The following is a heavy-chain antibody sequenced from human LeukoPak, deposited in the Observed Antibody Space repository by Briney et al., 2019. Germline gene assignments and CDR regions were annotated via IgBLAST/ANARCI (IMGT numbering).Heavy chain of an antibody. CDR2: ISYDGSNK. J-gene: IGHJ4*02. Sequence: GGSLRLSCAASGFTFSSYAMHWVSQAPGKGLEWVAVISYDGSNKYYADSVKGRFTISRDNSKNTLYLQMNSLRAEDTAVYYCARDTVVPAAIQKVTPQKYYFDYWGQGTLVTVSS. CDR1: GFTFSSYA. D-gene: IGHD2-2*01. CDR3: ARDTVVPAAIQKVTPQKYYFDY. V-gene: IGHV3-30-3*01.